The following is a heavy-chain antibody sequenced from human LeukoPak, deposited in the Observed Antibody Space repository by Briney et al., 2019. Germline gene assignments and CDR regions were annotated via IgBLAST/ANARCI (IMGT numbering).Heavy chain of an antibody. V-gene: IGHV1-18*01. Sequence: ASVKVSCKASGYTFTSYGISWVRQAPGQGLEWMGWISAYNGNTNYAQKLQGRVTMTTDTSTSTAYMELRSLRSDDTAVYYCARDYYVSSGYHNWFDPWGQGTLVTVSS. CDR1: GYTFTSYG. CDR2: ISAYNGNT. J-gene: IGHJ5*02. D-gene: IGHD3-22*01. CDR3: ARDYYVSSGYHNWFDP.